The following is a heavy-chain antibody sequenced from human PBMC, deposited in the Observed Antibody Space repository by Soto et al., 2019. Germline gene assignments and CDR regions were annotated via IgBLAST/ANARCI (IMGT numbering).Heavy chain of an antibody. CDR2: LYDVDGS. CDR3: ETWHEREHAYDV. V-gene: IGHV3-53*01. J-gene: IGHJ3*01. D-gene: IGHD1-1*01. CDR1: GLTISGKKY. Sequence: DVQLVESGGGLIQPGESLRLSCAAFGLTISGKKYVAWVRQAPGKGLEWVSGLYDVDGSFYADSVRGRFTTSRDSSKTTVYLQMNDLRPDDTAVYYCETWHEREHAYDVWGQGTTVTVSS.